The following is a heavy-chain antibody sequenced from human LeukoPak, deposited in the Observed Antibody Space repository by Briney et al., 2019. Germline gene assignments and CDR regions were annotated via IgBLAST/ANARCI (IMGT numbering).Heavy chain of an antibody. CDR1: GYTFTSYY. CDR3: ARYRRRYYDSSGYYNYGMDV. CDR2: INPSGGST. J-gene: IGHJ6*02. D-gene: IGHD3-22*01. Sequence: ASVKVSCKASGYTFTSYYMHWVRQAPGQGLEWMGIINPSGGSTSYARKFQGRGTMTRDTSTSTVYMELSSLRSEDTAVYYCARYRRRYYDSSGYYNYGMDVWGQGTTVTVSS. V-gene: IGHV1-46*01.